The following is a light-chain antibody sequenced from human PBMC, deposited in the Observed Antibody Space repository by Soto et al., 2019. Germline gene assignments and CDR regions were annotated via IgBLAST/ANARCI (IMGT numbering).Light chain of an antibody. CDR2: GSS. CDR3: QQYGRSPFS. V-gene: IGKV3-20*01. Sequence: EIVLTQSPATLSLSPGERATLSCRASQSVGTSYLAWYQQRPGQAPRLLISGSSTRAAGIPDRFSGSGSGTEFTLTIPRLEPEDFAVYYCQQYGRSPFSFGPGTKV. CDR1: QSVGTSY. J-gene: IGKJ3*01.